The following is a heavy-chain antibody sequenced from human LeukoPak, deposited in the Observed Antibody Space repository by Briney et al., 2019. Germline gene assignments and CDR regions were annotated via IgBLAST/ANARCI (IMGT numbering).Heavy chain of an antibody. Sequence: ASVKVSCKASGYTFPSYGISWVRQAPGQGLEWMGWISAYNGNTSYAQKLQGRVTMTTGTSTSTAYMELRSLRSDDTAVYYCARGTYYYDSSGYYYFDYWGQGTLVTVSS. CDR2: ISAYNGNT. V-gene: IGHV1-18*01. J-gene: IGHJ4*02. CDR3: ARGTYYYDSSGYYYFDY. D-gene: IGHD3-22*01. CDR1: GYTFPSYG.